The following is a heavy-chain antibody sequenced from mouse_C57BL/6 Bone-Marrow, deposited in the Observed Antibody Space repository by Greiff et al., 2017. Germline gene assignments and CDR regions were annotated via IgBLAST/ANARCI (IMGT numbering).Heavy chain of an antibody. CDR2: IDPEDGET. D-gene: IGHD1-1*01. CDR3: ARSLSYYGTNY. J-gene: IGHJ2*01. CDR1: GFNIKDYY. V-gene: IGHV14-2*01. Sequence: VQLQESGAELVKPGASVKLSCTASGFNIKDYYIHWVKQRTEQGLEWIGRIDPEDGETKYAPKFQDQATITADTSSNPAFLQLSSLTSEDTAVYYCARSLSYYGTNYWGQGTTPTVSA.